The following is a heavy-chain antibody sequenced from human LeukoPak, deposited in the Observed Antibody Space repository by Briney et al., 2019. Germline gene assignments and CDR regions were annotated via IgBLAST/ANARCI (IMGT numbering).Heavy chain of an antibody. Sequence: SETLSLTCTVSGGSISSYYWSWIRQPPGKGLEWIGYIYTSGSINYNPSLKSRVTISVDTSKNQFSLKLSSVTAADTAVYYCARQGLDCSGGSCYSYWYFDLWGRGTLVTVSS. D-gene: IGHD2-15*01. CDR1: GGSISSYY. CDR2: IYTSGSI. J-gene: IGHJ2*01. V-gene: IGHV4-4*09. CDR3: ARQGLDCSGGSCYSYWYFDL.